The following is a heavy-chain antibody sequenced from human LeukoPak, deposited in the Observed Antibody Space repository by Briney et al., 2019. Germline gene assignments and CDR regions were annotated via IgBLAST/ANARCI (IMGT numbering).Heavy chain of an antibody. V-gene: IGHV4-34*01. CDR3: ARVSGGSGSYYLDY. CDR1: GGSFSGYY. J-gene: IGHJ4*02. CDR2: IYYSGST. Sequence: SETLSLTCAVYGGSFSGYYWSWIRQPPGKGLEWIGSIYYSGSTYYNPSLKSRVTISVDTSKNQFPLKLSSVTAADTAVYYCARVSGGSGSYYLDYWGQGTLVTVSS. D-gene: IGHD1-26*01.